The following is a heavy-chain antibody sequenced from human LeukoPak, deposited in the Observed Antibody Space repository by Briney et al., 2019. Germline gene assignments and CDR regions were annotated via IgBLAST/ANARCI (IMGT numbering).Heavy chain of an antibody. CDR2: ISYDGSNK. V-gene: IGHV3-30*03. J-gene: IGHJ4*02. CDR1: GFTFSTYG. D-gene: IGHD4-17*01. Sequence: GGSLRLSCAASGFTFSTYGVHWVRQAPGKGLEWVAVISYDGSNKYYADSVKGRFTISRDNSKNTLYLQMNSLRADDTAVYYCARAPFVSTVTLYYFDYWGQGTLVTVSS. CDR3: ARAPFVSTVTLYYFDY.